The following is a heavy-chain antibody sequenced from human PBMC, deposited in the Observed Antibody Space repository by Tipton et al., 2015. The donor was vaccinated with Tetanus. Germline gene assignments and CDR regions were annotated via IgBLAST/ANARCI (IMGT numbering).Heavy chain of an antibody. Sequence: TLSLTCTVSGGSMSGHYWSWIRQPAGKGLEWIGRIYASGVTNYNPSLKSRVTMSEDTSKNQFSLEGTSVTAADTAVYHCARVRRGTTTEFDSWGQGTLVTVSS. J-gene: IGHJ4*02. V-gene: IGHV4-4*07. CDR1: GGSMSGHY. D-gene: IGHD4-17*01. CDR2: IYASGVT. CDR3: ARVRRGTTTEFDS.